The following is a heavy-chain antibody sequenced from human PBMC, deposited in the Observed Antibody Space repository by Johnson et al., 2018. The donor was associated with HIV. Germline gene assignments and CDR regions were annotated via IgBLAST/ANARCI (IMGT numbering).Heavy chain of an antibody. V-gene: IGHV3-11*04. CDR2: ISSSGNTI. J-gene: IGHJ3*02. CDR3: AGGFYYGSGSYHGAFDI. Sequence: QVQLEESGGGLVKPGGSLRLSCAASGFTFSDYYMSWIRQAPGKGLEWVSYISSSGNTIFYADSVKGRFTISRDNAKNSLFLQMNSLRAEDTAVYYCAGGFYYGSGSYHGAFDIWGQGTMVTVSS. CDR1: GFTFSDYY. D-gene: IGHD3-10*01.